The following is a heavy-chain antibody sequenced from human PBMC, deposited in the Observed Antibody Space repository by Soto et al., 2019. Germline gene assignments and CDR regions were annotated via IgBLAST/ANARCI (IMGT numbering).Heavy chain of an antibody. Sequence: PSETLSLTWAVSGGSISSGGYSWSWIRQPPGKGLEWIGYIYHSGSTYYNPSLKSRVTISVDRSKNQFSLKLSSVTAADTAVYYCARAHYGDYGYGMDVWGQGTTVTVSS. CDR1: GGSISSGGYS. CDR2: IYHSGST. J-gene: IGHJ6*02. V-gene: IGHV4-30-2*01. D-gene: IGHD4-17*01. CDR3: ARAHYGDYGYGMDV.